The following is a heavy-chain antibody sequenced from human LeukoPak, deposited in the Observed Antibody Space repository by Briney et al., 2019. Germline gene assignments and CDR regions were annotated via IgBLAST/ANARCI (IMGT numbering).Heavy chain of an antibody. CDR1: GGSMSSFY. D-gene: IGHD3-10*01. Sequence: SETLSLMCTVSGGSMSSFYWTWIRQPAGKGLEWIGRVFSSGKTDYNPSLKSRVTMSTDTSQNHFPLKLTAVTAADAAVYYCAREGQWLGELDYWGQGILVTVSS. CDR3: AREGQWLGELDY. J-gene: IGHJ4*02. V-gene: IGHV4-4*07. CDR2: VFSSGKT.